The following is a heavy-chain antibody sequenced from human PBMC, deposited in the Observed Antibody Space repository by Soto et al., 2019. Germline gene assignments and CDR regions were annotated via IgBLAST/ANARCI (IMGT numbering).Heavy chain of an antibody. CDR3: ARAPSEYYYDSSGYYDRRDAFDI. V-gene: IGHV3-48*02. CDR1: GFTFSSYS. CDR2: ISSSSSTI. J-gene: IGHJ3*02. Sequence: EVQLVESGGGLVQPGGSLRLSCAASGFTFSSYSMNWVRQAPGKGLEWVSYISSSSSTIYYADSVKGRFTISRDNAKNALYLQMNSLRDEDTAVYYCARAPSEYYYDSSGYYDRRDAFDIWGQGTMVTVSS. D-gene: IGHD3-22*01.